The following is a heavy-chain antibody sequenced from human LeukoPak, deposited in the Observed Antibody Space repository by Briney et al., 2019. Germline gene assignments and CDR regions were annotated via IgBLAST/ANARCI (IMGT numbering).Heavy chain of an antibody. CDR3: AKPPNWNYYYFDY. D-gene: IGHD1-7*01. J-gene: IGHJ4*02. Sequence: PGGSLRLSCAASGFTFSSDWMHWVRQAPGKGLVWVSRISSDGSSTSYADSVRGRFTISRDNAKNTLYLQMNSLRAEDTAVCYCAKPPNWNYYYFDYWGQGTLVTVSS. CDR1: GFTFSSDW. CDR2: ISSDGSST. V-gene: IGHV3-74*01.